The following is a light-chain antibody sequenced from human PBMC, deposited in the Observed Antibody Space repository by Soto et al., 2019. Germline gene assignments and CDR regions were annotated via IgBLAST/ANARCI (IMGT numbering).Light chain of an antibody. Sequence: DIEITQSPSTLSGSVGDRVTITCRASQTISSWLAWYQQKPGKAPKLLIYKASTLKSGVPSRFRGSGSGTEFTLTISRLQPDDFETYYCQHYNSYSEAFGQGTKVDIK. CDR3: QHYNSYSEA. CDR2: KAS. V-gene: IGKV1-5*03. J-gene: IGKJ1*01. CDR1: QTISSW.